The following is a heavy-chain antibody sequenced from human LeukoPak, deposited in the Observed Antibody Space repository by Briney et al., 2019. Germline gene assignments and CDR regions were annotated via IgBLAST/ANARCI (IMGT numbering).Heavy chain of an antibody. J-gene: IGHJ6*02. CDR1: GFTFSSYG. CDR2: ISYDGSNK. Sequence: GKSLRLSCAASGFTFSSYGIHWVRQAPGKGLEWVAVISYDGSNKYYADSVKGRFTISRDNSKNTLYLQMNSLRSEDTAVYYCASGASDSYYYYGMDVWGQGTTVTVSS. CDR3: ASGASDSYYYYGMDV. D-gene: IGHD2-2*01. V-gene: IGHV3-30*03.